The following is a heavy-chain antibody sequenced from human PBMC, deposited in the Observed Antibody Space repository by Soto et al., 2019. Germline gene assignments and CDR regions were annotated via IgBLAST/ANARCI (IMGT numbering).Heavy chain of an antibody. CDR3: ARDGGAVASPEAAFDI. CDR1: GGTFSSYA. D-gene: IGHD6-19*01. J-gene: IGHJ3*02. CDR2: IIPIFGTA. V-gene: IGHV1-69*06. Sequence: SVKVSCKASGGTFSSYAISWVRQAPGQGLEWMGGIIPIFGTANYAQKFQGRVTITADKSTSTAYMELSSLRSEDTAVYYCARDGGAVASPEAAFDIWGQGTMVTVSS.